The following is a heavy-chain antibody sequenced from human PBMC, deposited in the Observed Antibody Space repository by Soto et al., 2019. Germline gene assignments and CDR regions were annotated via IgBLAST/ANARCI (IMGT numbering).Heavy chain of an antibody. V-gene: IGHV1-2*02. J-gene: IGHJ4*02. CDR3: ARDLSGGSCYSCPYYFDY. CDR2: INPNSGGT. D-gene: IGHD2-15*01. Sequence: ASVKVSCKASGYTFTGYYMHWVRQAPGQGLEWMGWINPNSGGTNYAQKFQGRVTMTRDTSISTAYMELSRLRSDDTAVYYCARDLSGGSCYSCPYYFDYWGQGTLVTVSS. CDR1: GYTFTGYY.